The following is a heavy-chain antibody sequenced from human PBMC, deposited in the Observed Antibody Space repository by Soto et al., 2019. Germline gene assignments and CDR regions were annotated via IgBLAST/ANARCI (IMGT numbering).Heavy chain of an antibody. CDR1: GGTFSSYT. D-gene: IGHD6-19*01. CDR3: ARLIAVAGRIGNWFDP. CDR2: IIPILGIA. V-gene: IGHV1-69*02. J-gene: IGHJ5*02. Sequence: QVQLVQSGAEVKKPGSSVKVSCKASGGTFSSYTISWVRQAPGQGLEWMGRIIPILGIANYAQKFQGRVTITADKSTSTAYMELGSQRSEDTAVYYCARLIAVAGRIGNWFDPWDQGTLVTVSS.